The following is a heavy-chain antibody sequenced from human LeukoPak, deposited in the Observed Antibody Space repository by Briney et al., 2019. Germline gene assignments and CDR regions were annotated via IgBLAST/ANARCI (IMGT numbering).Heavy chain of an antibody. Sequence: GGSLRLSCAASGFTVGSNFMSWVRQAPGKGLEWVSVMYSGGRTYYADSVKGRFTISRDNSKNTLYLQMNSLRAEDTAVYYCARGFSYGREESSDYWGQGTLVTVSS. V-gene: IGHV3-66*01. CDR3: ARGFSYGREESSDY. D-gene: IGHD5-18*01. CDR1: GFTVGSNF. J-gene: IGHJ4*02. CDR2: MYSGGRT.